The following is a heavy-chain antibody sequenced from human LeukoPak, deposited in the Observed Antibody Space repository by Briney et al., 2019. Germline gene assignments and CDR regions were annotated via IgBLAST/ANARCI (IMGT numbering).Heavy chain of an antibody. CDR3: ARGYNRGVAAAGTQGRYVRNISRLGYYFDY. Sequence: SETLSLTCTVSGVSISSSSYYWGWIRQPPGKGLEWIVSIYYSGSTYYNPSLKSRVTISVDTSKNQFSLKLSSVTAADTAVYYCARGYNRGVAAAGTQGRYVRNISRLGYYFDYWGQGTLVTVSS. CDR1: GVSISSSSYY. J-gene: IGHJ4*02. D-gene: IGHD6-13*01. CDR2: IYYSGST. V-gene: IGHV4-39*07.